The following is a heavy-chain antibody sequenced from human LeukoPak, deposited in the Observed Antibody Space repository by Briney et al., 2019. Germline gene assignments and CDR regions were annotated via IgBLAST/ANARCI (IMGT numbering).Heavy chain of an antibody. Sequence: SVKVSCKASGGTFSSYAISWVRQAPGQGLEWMGGIIPIFGTANYAQKFQGRVTITADESTSTAYMELSSLRSEDTAVYCCASKGPGRSQTTVTSYYYYGMDVWGQGTTVTVSS. CDR3: ASKGPGRSQTTVTSYYYYGMDV. CDR2: IIPIFGTA. CDR1: GGTFSSYA. V-gene: IGHV1-69*13. J-gene: IGHJ6*02. D-gene: IGHD4-11*01.